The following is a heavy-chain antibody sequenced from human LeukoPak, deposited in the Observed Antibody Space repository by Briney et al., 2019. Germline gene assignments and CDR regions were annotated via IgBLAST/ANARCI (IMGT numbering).Heavy chain of an antibody. CDR3: ARGGGLKKYCSSTSCTYPRQWFDP. CDR1: GYTFTGYY. J-gene: IGHJ5*02. D-gene: IGHD2-2*01. V-gene: IGHV1-2*02. CDR2: INPNSGGT. Sequence: ASVKVSCKASGYTFTGYYMHWVRQAPGQGLEWMGWINPNSGGTNYAQKFQGRVTMTRDTSISTAYMELSRLRSDDTAVYYCARGGGLKKYCSSTSCTYPRQWFDPWGQGTLVTVSS.